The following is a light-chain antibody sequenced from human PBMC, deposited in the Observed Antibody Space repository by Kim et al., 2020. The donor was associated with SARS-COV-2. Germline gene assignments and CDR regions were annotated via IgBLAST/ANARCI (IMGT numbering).Light chain of an antibody. V-gene: IGLV1-44*01. J-gene: IGLJ3*02. CDR3: AAWDDSLRGRM. CDR2: TDY. CDR1: SSNIGSDY. Sequence: QSVLTQPPSASGTPGQRVTISCSGSSSNIGSDYVSWYQHLPGTAPKLLIYTDYQRPSGVPDRFSGSKSGTSASLAISGLQSEDEADYYCAAWDDSLRGRMFGGGTKVTVL.